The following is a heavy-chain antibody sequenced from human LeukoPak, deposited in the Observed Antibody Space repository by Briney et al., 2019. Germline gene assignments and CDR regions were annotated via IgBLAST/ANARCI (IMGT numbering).Heavy chain of an antibody. CDR1: GYTFTSYG. Sequence: ASVKVSCKASGYTFTSYGISWVRQAPGQGLEWMGGIIPIFGTANYAQKFQGRVTITADESTSTAYMELSSLRSEDTAVYYCARHRGYDFWSGMDVWGKGTTVTVSS. J-gene: IGHJ6*03. D-gene: IGHD3-3*01. CDR3: ARHRGYDFWSGMDV. V-gene: IGHV1-69*13. CDR2: IIPIFGTA.